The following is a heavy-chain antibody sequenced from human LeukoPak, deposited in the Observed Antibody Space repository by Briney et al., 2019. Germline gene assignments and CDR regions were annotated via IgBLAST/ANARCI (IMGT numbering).Heavy chain of an antibody. CDR3: ARDFYGGRYGVDY. D-gene: IGHD1-26*01. J-gene: IGHJ4*02. CDR1: GFTFSSYG. V-gene: IGHV3-NL1*01. Sequence: GGSLRLSCAASGFTFSSYGMHWVRQAPGKGLEWVSSIYSGGSTYYSDSVKGRFTISRDNSKNTLYLQMNSLRPEDTAVYYCARDFYGGRYGVDYWGQGTLVTVSS. CDR2: IYSGGST.